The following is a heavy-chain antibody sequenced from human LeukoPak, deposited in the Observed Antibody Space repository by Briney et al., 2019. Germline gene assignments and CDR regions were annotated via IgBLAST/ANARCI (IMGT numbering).Heavy chain of an antibody. CDR1: GFTLNNYA. CDR2: ISGDGENT. Sequence: GGSLKLSCAAPGFTLNNYAMNWVRQAPGKGLEWVSSISGDGENTYYAHYAKGRFTISRDNSQNTFYLQMNSLRAEDTAVYYCARDYADYVGYFFFDYWGQGTLVTVSS. V-gene: IGHV3-23*01. CDR3: ARDYADYVGYFFFDY. J-gene: IGHJ4*02. D-gene: IGHD4-17*01.